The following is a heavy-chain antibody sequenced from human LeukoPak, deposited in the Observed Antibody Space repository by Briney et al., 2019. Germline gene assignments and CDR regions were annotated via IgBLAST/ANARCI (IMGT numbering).Heavy chain of an antibody. CDR3: AKDMELAS. V-gene: IGHV3-23*01. Sequence: QPGGSLRLSCAASGFTFSSYWMHWVRQAPGKGLEWVSLISSSGANAYYADSVKGRFTISRDNSKNTLYLQMNNLRGEDTAEYYCAKDMELASWGQGTLVTVSS. CDR1: GFTFSSYW. D-gene: IGHD1-26*01. CDR2: ISSSGANA. J-gene: IGHJ5*02.